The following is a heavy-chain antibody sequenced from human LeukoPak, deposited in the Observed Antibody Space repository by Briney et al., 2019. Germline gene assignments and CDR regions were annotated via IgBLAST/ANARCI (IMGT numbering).Heavy chain of an antibody. Sequence: PGGSLRLSCAASGFTFSSYSMNWVRQAPGKGLEWVSSISSSSSYIYYADSVKGRFTISRDNTKNSLYLQMNSLRAEDTAVYYCARERENYGMDVWGQGTTVTVSS. CDR1: GFTFSSYS. V-gene: IGHV3-21*01. CDR3: ARERENYGMDV. D-gene: IGHD1-26*01. J-gene: IGHJ6*02. CDR2: ISSSSSYI.